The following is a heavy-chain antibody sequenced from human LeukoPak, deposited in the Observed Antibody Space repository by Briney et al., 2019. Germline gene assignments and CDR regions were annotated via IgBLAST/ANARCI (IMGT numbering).Heavy chain of an antibody. CDR1: GFTFSSYS. CDR3: ARDKVDIVAANWFDP. D-gene: IGHD5-12*01. V-gene: IGHV3-21*01. J-gene: IGHJ5*02. CDR2: ISSSSSYI. Sequence: GGFLRLSCAASGFTFSSYSMNWVRQAPGKGLEWVSSISSSSSYIYYADSVKGRFTISRDNAKNSLYLQMNSLRAEDTAVYYCARDKVDIVAANWFDPWGQGTLVTVSS.